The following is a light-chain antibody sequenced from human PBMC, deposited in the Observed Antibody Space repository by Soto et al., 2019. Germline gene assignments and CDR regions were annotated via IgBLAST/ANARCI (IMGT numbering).Light chain of an antibody. CDR2: DAS. V-gene: IGKV3-11*01. J-gene: IGKJ4*01. CDR3: QQRIDWPST. Sequence: EIVLTQSPATLSLSPGDRATLSCRASQSVGSYLGWYQQRPGQAPRLLIYDASSRSTGIPARFSGSGSGTDFTLTISSLEPEDFAVYYCQQRIDWPSTFGGGTKVEIK. CDR1: QSVGSY.